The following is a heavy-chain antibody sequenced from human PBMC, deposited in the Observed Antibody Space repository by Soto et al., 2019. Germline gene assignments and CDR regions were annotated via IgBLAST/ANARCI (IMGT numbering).Heavy chain of an antibody. D-gene: IGHD3-3*02. CDR2: IYSGVNT. Sequence: DVQLVESGGGLVQRGGSLRLACAASGFTVISDYMTWVRQAPRKGLEWVSVIYSGVNTSYADSVKGRFTISRDNAKNTLYLQMNSLRAEDTAVYYCARGRLLIRDWGQGAQVIV. CDR1: GFTVISDY. J-gene: IGHJ4*02. CDR3: ARGRLLIRD. V-gene: IGHV3-66*01.